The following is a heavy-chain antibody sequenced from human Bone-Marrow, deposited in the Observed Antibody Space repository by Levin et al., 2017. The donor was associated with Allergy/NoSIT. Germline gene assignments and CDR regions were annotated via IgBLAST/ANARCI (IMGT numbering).Heavy chain of an antibody. J-gene: IGHJ4*02. CDR2: IYHDGSEK. CDR1: GFAFNKYW. D-gene: IGHD3-10*01. V-gene: IGHV3-7*01. Sequence: GGSLRLSCAASGFAFNKYWMTWVRQAPGRGLEWVANIYHDGSEKHYVDSVKGRFTISRDNAKNSLSLQMDSLRAEDTAVYYCARHSYFYFEYWGQGTLVTVSS. CDR3: ARHSYFYFEY.